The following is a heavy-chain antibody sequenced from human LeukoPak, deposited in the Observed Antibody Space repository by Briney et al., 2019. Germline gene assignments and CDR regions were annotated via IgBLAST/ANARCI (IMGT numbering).Heavy chain of an antibody. Sequence: ASVKVSCKASGGTFSSYAIGWVRQAPGQGLEWMGGIIPIFGTANYAQKFQGRVTITADESTSTAYMELSSLRSEDTAVYYCASDIAAAGENGYYYYGMDVWGKGTTVTVSS. CDR1: GGTFSSYA. V-gene: IGHV1-69*13. CDR3: ASDIAAAGENGYYYYGMDV. D-gene: IGHD6-13*01. J-gene: IGHJ6*04. CDR2: IIPIFGTA.